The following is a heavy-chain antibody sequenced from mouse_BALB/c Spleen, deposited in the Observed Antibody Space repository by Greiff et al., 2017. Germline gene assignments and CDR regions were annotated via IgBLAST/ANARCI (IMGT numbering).Heavy chain of an antibody. CDR1: GYSITSGYS. CDR2: IHYSGST. Sequence: DVQLQESGPDLVKPSQSLSLTCTVTGYSITSGYSWHWIRQFPGNKLEWMGYIHYSGSTNYNPSLKSRISITRDTSKNQFFLQLNSVTTEDTATYYCARSGAYYGSSFYAMDYWGQGTSVTVSS. V-gene: IGHV3-1*02. D-gene: IGHD1-1*01. J-gene: IGHJ4*01. CDR3: ARSGAYYGSSFYAMDY.